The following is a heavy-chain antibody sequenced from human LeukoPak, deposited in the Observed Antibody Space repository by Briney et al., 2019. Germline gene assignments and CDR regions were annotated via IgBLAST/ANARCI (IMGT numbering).Heavy chain of an antibody. Sequence: GGSLRLSCTASGFTFGDYAMSWVRQAPGKGLEWVGFIRSKAYGGTTEYAASVKARFTISRDDSKSIAYLQMNSLKTEDTAVYYCTSGWDYYGMDVWGKGTTVTVSS. CDR3: TSGWDYYGMDV. D-gene: IGHD3-10*01. J-gene: IGHJ6*04. CDR2: IRSKAYGGTT. V-gene: IGHV3-49*04. CDR1: GFTFGDYA.